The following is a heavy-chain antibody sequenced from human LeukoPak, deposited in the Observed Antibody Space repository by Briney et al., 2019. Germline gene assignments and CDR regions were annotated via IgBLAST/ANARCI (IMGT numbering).Heavy chain of an antibody. V-gene: IGHV3-30*19. CDR2: ISYDGSNK. CDR3: ARDGIAAAGPAVI. Sequence: GGSLRLSCAASGFTFSNYAMHWVRQAPGKGLEWVAVISYDGSNKYYADSVKGRFTISRDNSKNTLYLQMNSLRAEDTAVYYCARDGIAAAGPAVIWGQGTLVTVSS. CDR1: GFTFSNYA. D-gene: IGHD6-13*01. J-gene: IGHJ4*02.